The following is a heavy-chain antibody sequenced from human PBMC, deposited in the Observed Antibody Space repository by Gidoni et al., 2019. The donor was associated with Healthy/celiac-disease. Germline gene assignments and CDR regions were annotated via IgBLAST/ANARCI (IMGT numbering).Heavy chain of an antibody. CDR2: IRSKANSYAT. CDR3: TRQSVVPAAPLPYYYYYMDV. Sequence: EVQLVESGGGLVQPGGSLTLSCAASGFTFSGSAMHWVRQASGKGLEWVGRIRSKANSYATAYAASVKGRFTISRDDSKNTAYLQMNSLKTEDTAVYYCTRQSVVPAAPLPYYYYYMDVWGKGTTVTVSS. D-gene: IGHD2-2*01. V-gene: IGHV3-73*02. J-gene: IGHJ6*03. CDR1: GFTFSGSA.